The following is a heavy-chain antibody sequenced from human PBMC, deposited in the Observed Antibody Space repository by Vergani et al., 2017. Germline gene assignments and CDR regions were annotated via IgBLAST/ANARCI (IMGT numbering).Heavy chain of an antibody. CDR2: IYYSGST. D-gene: IGHD3-3*01. CDR1: GGSISSYY. Sequence: QLQLQESGPGLVKPSETLSLSCTVSGGSISSYYWSWIRQPPGKGLEWIGYIYYSGSTNYNPSLKSRVTISVDTSKNQFSLKLSSVTAADTAVYYCARHGGGPVTIFYLDVWGQGTTVTVSS. CDR3: ARHGGGPVTIFYLDV. V-gene: IGHV4-59*08. J-gene: IGHJ6*02.